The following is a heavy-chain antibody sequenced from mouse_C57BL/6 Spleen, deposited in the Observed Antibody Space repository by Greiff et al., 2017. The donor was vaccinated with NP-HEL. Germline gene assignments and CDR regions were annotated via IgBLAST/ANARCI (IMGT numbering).Heavy chain of an antibody. CDR1: GYTFTDYY. D-gene: IGHD1-1*01. Sequence: VQLKQSGPVLVKPGSSVKMSCKASGYTFTDYYMNWVQQSPGQRLAWIGVINPSNGGTSSNQKFKGKATLTVDKSSSTAYMELNSLTSEDSAVYYCARSEYYYGSSYFDYWGQGTTLTVSS. J-gene: IGHJ2*01. CDR2: INPSNGGT. CDR3: ARSEYYYGSSYFDY. V-gene: IGHV1-19*01.